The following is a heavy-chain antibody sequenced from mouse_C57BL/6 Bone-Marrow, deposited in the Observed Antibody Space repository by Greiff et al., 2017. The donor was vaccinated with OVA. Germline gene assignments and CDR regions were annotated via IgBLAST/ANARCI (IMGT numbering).Heavy chain of an antibody. J-gene: IGHJ4*01. D-gene: IGHD2-2*01. CDR1: GFTFSDFY. CDR3: AREDMVTQAMEY. V-gene: IGHV7-1*01. CDR2: SRNKANDYTT. Sequence: EVKLMESGGGLVQSGRSLRLSCATSGFTFSDFYMEWVRQAPGKGLEWIAASRNKANDYTTESSASVKGRFIVSRDTSQSILYLQMNALRDEDTATYYCAREDMVTQAMEYWGQGTSVTVSS.